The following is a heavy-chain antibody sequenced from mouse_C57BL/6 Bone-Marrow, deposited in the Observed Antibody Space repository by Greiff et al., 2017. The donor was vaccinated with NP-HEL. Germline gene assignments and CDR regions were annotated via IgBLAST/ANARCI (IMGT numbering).Heavy chain of an antibody. Sequence: QVQLKQPGAELVKPGASVKLSCKASGYTFTSYWMHWVKQRPGQGLEWIGMIHPNSGSTNYNEKFKSKATLTVDKSSSTAYMQLSSLTSQDSAVYYCASLGSPSYWYFDVWGTGTTVTVSS. CDR3: ASLGSPSYWYFDV. CDR1: GYTFTSYW. CDR2: IHPNSGST. D-gene: IGHD6-5*01. J-gene: IGHJ1*03. V-gene: IGHV1-64*01.